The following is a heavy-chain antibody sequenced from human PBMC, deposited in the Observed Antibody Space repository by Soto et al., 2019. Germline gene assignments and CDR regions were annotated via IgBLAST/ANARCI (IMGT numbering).Heavy chain of an antibody. V-gene: IGHV1-8*01. J-gene: IGHJ3*02. CDR3: AIYMITFGGVIVHDAFDI. Sequence: ASVKVSCKASGYTFTSYDINWVRQATGQGLEWMGWMNPNSGNTGYAQKFQGRVTMTRNTSISTAYMELSSLRSEDTAVYYCAIYMITFGGVIVHDAFDIWGQGTMVT. CDR2: MNPNSGNT. D-gene: IGHD3-16*02. CDR1: GYTFTSYD.